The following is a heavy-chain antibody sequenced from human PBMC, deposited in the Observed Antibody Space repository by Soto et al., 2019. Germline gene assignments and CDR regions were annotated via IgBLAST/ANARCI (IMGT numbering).Heavy chain of an antibody. D-gene: IGHD5-18*01. J-gene: IGHJ4*02. CDR1: GGTFSSYT. CDR3: ARGTGETVDTAMLPY. Sequence: QGHLVQSGAKVKKPRSSVKVSCKASGGTFSSYTISWVRQTPGQGLEWMGRIIPILGIANYEQKFQGRVKITEDKSTSTACMELSSLRSEDTAVYYCARGTGETVDTAMLPYWGQGTLVTVSS. CDR2: IIPILGIA. V-gene: IGHV1-69*02.